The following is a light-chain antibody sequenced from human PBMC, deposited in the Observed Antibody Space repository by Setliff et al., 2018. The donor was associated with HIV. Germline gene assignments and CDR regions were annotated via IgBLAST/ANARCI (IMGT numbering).Light chain of an antibody. CDR1: SSDIGTYDY. J-gene: IGLJ1*01. CDR3: SSYTTSSTEV. Sequence: QSALAQPASVSGSPGQSITISCTGTSSDIGTYDYVSWYQQYPGKAPKLMIYSISNRPSGVSIRFSGSKSGNTASLTISGLQAEDEADYYCSSYTTSSTEVFGTGTKVTV. V-gene: IGLV2-14*03. CDR2: SIS.